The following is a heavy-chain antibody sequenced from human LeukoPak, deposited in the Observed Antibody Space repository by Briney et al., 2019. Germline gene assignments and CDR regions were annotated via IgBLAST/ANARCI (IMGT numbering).Heavy chain of an antibody. J-gene: IGHJ4*02. CDR1: GGSFSGYF. D-gene: IGHD2/OR15-2a*01. Sequence: PSETLSLTCAVYGGSFSGYFWAWIRQPPGKGLEWIGEINHSGRTNYNPSLKSRVTILVDTSKNQFSLKLSSVTAADTAVYYWARGGGNSLDYWGQGTLVTVSS. V-gene: IGHV4-34*01. CDR3: ARGGGNSLDY. CDR2: INHSGRT.